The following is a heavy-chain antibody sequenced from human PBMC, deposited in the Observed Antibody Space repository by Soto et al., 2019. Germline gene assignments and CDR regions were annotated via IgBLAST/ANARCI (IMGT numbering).Heavy chain of an antibody. CDR1: GGSISSYY. J-gene: IGHJ6*03. D-gene: IGHD1-1*01. CDR3: ARHPRYSPSDYYHYYMDV. CDR2: IYYGGST. V-gene: IGHV4-59*08. Sequence: SETLSLTCTVSGGSISSYYWSWIRQPPGRGLEWIGYIYYGGSTNCNPSLKSRVTISADTSENQFSLKLSSVTAADTAVYYRARHPRYSPSDYYHYYMDVWGKGTKVTVSS.